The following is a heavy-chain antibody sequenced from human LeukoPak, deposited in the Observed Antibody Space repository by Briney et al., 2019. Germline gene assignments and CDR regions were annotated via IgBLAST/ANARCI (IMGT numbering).Heavy chain of an antibody. CDR3: AKDFTVGYYYDSSGLNFDY. CDR2: IWYDGSNK. J-gene: IGHJ4*02. D-gene: IGHD3-22*01. Sequence: GGSLRLSCAASGFTFSSYGMHWVRQAPGKGLEWVAVIWYDGSNKYYADSVKGRFTISGDNSKNTLYLQMNSLRAEDTAVYYCAKDFTVGYYYDSSGLNFDYWGQGTLVTVSS. V-gene: IGHV3-33*06. CDR1: GFTFSSYG.